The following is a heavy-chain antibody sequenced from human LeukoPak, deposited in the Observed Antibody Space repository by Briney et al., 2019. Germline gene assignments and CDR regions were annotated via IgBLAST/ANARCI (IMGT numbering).Heavy chain of an antibody. D-gene: IGHD3-9*01. Sequence: GGSLRLSCATSGFTFSSYAMTWVRQAPGKGLEWVSVIYSGGSTYYADSVKGRFTISRDNSKNTLYLQMNSLRAEDTAVYYCAREAGVYDILTGQPFDYWGQGTLVTVSS. CDR1: GFTFSSYA. J-gene: IGHJ4*02. V-gene: IGHV3-53*01. CDR2: IYSGGST. CDR3: AREAGVYDILTGQPFDY.